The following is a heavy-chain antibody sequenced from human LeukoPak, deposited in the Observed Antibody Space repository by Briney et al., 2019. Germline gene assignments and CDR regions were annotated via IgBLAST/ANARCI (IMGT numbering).Heavy chain of an antibody. Sequence: ASVKVSCKASGYTFTAYYIHWVRRAPGQGLEWMGLINPKSSSTKYAHKFQGRVTMTRDSSISTVSMEVSSLRSDDTAVYYCTRESGIYYGDDLNWFDPWGQGTLVTVSS. V-gene: IGHV1-2*02. CDR3: TRESGIYYGDDLNWFDP. J-gene: IGHJ5*02. D-gene: IGHD3-10*01. CDR2: INPKSSST. CDR1: GYTFTAYY.